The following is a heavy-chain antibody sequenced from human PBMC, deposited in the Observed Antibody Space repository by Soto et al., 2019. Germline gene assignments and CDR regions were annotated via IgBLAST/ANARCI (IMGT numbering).Heavy chain of an antibody. Sequence: GASVKVSCEASGYTFTSYAMHWVRQAPGQRLEWMGWINAGNGNTEYSQKFQGRVTITRDTSASTAYMELSSLRSEDTAVYYCAREGYDYVWGSYRYCLDYWGQGTLVTVSS. D-gene: IGHD3-16*02. J-gene: IGHJ4*02. CDR1: GYTFTSYA. CDR3: AREGYDYVWGSYRYCLDY. V-gene: IGHV1-3*01. CDR2: INAGNGNT.